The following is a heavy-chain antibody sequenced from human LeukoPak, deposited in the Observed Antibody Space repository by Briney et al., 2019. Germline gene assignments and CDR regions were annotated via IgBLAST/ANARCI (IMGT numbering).Heavy chain of an antibody. CDR3: ARVRYYYDSSGYRPGRFDYFDY. V-gene: IGHV4-4*07. J-gene: IGHJ4*02. D-gene: IGHD3-22*01. Sequence: PSETLSLTCTVSGGSISSYYWSWIRQPAGKGLEWIGRIYTSGSTNYNPSLKSRVTMSVDTSKNQFSLKLSSVTAADTAVYYCARVRYYYDSSGYRPGRFDYFDYSGQGTLVTVSS. CDR1: GGSISSYY. CDR2: IYTSGST.